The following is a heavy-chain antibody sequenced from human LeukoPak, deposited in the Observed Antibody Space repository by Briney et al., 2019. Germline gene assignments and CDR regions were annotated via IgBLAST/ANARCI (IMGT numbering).Heavy chain of an antibody. V-gene: IGHV5-51*01. D-gene: IGHD2-2*02. J-gene: IGHJ4*02. CDR1: GYSFTSYW. CDR2: IYPGDSDT. Sequence: GESLKISCKGSGYSFTSYWIGWVRQMPGKGLEWMGIIYPGDSDTRYSPSFQGQVTISADKSISTAYLQWSSLKASDTAMYYCARHWVGGYCSSTSCYTGLDYWGQGTLVTVSS. CDR3: ARHWVGGYCSSTSCYTGLDY.